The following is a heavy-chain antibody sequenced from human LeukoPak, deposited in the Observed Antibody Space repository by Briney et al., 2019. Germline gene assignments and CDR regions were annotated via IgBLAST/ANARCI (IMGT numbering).Heavy chain of an antibody. J-gene: IGHJ3*02. Sequence: GGSLKLSCATSGFTFSGSAMHWVRQAPGKGLEWISYVRSRDGTVSYADSVKGRFTISTDTAKSSLFLQMNGLSADDTAVYYCVRDHAYAFDIWGQGTMVTVSS. CDR1: GFTFSGSA. CDR3: VRDHAYAFDI. CDR2: VRSRDGTV. V-gene: IGHV3-48*01.